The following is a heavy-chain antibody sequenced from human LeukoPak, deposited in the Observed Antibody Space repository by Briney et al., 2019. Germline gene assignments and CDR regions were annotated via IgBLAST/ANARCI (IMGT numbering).Heavy chain of an antibody. J-gene: IGHJ4*02. D-gene: IGHD4-23*01. V-gene: IGHV4-61*03. CDR2: IYYIGTT. Sequence: SETLSLTCTVSAGSVSSGNYFWHWIRQPPGEGLEWIGFIYYIGTTNYNPSLKSRVTISVDTSKNHFSLKLTSVTAADTAVYYCARAYGPNSPLYWGQGTLVTVSS. CDR1: AGSVSSGNYF. CDR3: ARAYGPNSPLY.